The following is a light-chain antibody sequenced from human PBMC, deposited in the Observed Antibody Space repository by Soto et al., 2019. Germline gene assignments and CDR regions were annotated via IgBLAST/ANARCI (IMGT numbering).Light chain of an antibody. CDR1: QTISSW. Sequence: DIQMNQSPSTLSGSVGDRVTITCRASQTISSWLAWYQQKPGKAPKLLIYKASTLKSGVPSRFSGSGSGTEFTLTISSLQPEDFAAYYCQHYGSYSEAFGQGTKVDIK. J-gene: IGKJ1*01. CDR2: KAS. CDR3: QHYGSYSEA. V-gene: IGKV1-5*03.